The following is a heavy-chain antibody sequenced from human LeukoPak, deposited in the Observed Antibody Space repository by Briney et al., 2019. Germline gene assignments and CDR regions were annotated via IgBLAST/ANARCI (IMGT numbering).Heavy chain of an antibody. CDR1: GGSISSYY. D-gene: IGHD3-22*01. CDR3: ARGPYSYDSSGAFDI. Sequence: SETLSLTCTVSGGSISSYYWSWILQPAGKGLEWIGRISSSGSTNYNPSLKSRVTISVDTSKNQFSLKLSSVTAADTAVYFCARGPYSYDSSGAFDIWGQGTMVTVSS. V-gene: IGHV4-4*07. J-gene: IGHJ3*02. CDR2: ISSSGST.